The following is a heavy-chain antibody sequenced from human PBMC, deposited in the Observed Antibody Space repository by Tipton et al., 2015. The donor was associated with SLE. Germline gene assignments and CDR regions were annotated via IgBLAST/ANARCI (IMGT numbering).Heavy chain of an antibody. CDR1: GYTFTSYD. CDR2: MNPNSGNT. Sequence: QLVQSGPEVKKPGASVKVSCKASGYTFTSYDINWVRQATGQGLEWMGWMNPNSGNTGYAQKFQGRVTMTRNTSISTAYMELSSESSGDRAVFYCARGDPPPASFFGCWARGTRVTVSS. J-gene: IGHJ4*02. CDR3: ARGDPPPASFFGC. D-gene: IGHD3-16*01. V-gene: IGHV1-8*01.